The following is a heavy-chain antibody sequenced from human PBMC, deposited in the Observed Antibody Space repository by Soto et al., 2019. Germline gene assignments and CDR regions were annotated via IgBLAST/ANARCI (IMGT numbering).Heavy chain of an antibody. V-gene: IGHV4-4*02. CDR2: IYHSGST. D-gene: IGHD4-17*01. J-gene: IGHJ4*02. Sequence: WWSWVRQPPGKGLEWIGEIYHSGSTNYNPSLKSRVTISVGKSKNQFSLKLSSVTAADTAVYYCARAGGDYGDYDYWGQGTLVTVSS. CDR1: W. CDR3: ARAGGDYGDYDY.